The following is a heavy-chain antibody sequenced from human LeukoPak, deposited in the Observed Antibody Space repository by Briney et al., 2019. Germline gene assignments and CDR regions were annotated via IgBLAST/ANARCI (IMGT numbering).Heavy chain of an antibody. Sequence: GGSLRLSCAASGFSFSSYSMKWVRQAPGKGLEWVSSISSSSNYIYYADSVKGRFTISRDNSKNTLYLQMNSLRAEDTAVYYCARGYKYSSGWYYFDYWGQGTLVTVSS. CDR1: GFSFSSYS. CDR3: ARGYKYSSGWYYFDY. CDR2: ISSSSNYI. J-gene: IGHJ4*02. V-gene: IGHV3-21*01. D-gene: IGHD6-19*01.